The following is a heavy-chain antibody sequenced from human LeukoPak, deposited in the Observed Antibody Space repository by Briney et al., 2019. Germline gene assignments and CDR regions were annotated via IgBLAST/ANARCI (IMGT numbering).Heavy chain of an antibody. CDR3: ARGLVHDSSGY. D-gene: IGHD3-22*01. V-gene: IGHV4-34*01. CDR1: GGSFSGYY. Sequence: PSETLSLTCAVYGGSFSGYYWSWIRQPPGKGLEWIGEINHSGSTNYNPSLKSRVTISVDTSKNQFSLELSSVTAADTAVYYCARGLVHDSSGYWSQGTLVTVSS. J-gene: IGHJ4*02. CDR2: INHSGST.